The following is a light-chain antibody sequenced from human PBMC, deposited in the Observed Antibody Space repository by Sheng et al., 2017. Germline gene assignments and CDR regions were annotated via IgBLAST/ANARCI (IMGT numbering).Light chain of an antibody. V-gene: IGKV3-15*01. CDR3: QQYNSWPWT. J-gene: IGKJ1*01. Sequence: EIVMTQSPATLSVSPGETATLSCRASQTVPSKLAWYQQKPGQSPRLLIYSASTRATGIPARFSGSGSATEFTLTISSLQSEDSSVYYCQQYNSWPWTFGQGTKVE. CDR2: SAS. CDR1: QTVPSK.